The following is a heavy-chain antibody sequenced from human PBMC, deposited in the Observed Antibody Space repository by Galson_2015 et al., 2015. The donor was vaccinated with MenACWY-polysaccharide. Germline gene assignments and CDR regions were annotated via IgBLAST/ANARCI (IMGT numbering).Heavy chain of an antibody. J-gene: IGHJ3*02. V-gene: IGHV3-33*01. CDR2: IQYDGSNK. CDR1: GSRFSNSG. CDR3: AREGSRIVFHAFDI. D-gene: IGHD2-2*01. Sequence: LRLSCAASGSRFSNSGMHWVRQAPGEGLEWVAVIQYDGSNKVYADSVKGRFTISRDNSKNTVFLEMNTLGVEDTAVYYCAREGSRIVFHAFDIWGQGTMVTVSS.